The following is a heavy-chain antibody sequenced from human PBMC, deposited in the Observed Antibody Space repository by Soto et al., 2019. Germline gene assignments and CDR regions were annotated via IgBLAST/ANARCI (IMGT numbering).Heavy chain of an antibody. CDR2: ISGGGDST. CDR3: AKRSLTPAAMKSPFDY. D-gene: IGHD2-2*01. J-gene: IGHJ4*02. CDR1: GFTFSNYA. Sequence: EVQLLESGGGLVQPGGSLRLSCAASGFTFSNYAMSWVRQAPGKGLEWVSTISGGGDSTYYADSVKGRFTISRDNSKNTLYLQVNSLRAEDTAAYHCAKRSLTPAAMKSPFDYWGQGTLVTVSS. V-gene: IGHV3-23*01.